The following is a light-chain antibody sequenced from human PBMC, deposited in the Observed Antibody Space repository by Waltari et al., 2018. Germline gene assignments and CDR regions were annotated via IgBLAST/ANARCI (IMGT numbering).Light chain of an antibody. Sequence: DIQMTQSPSSLSASVGDRVTITCRPSQSIDKFLNWYQKKPGKAPDLSIYAASTLQTGVPSRFSGSGSGTDFTLTITSLHPEDFATYYCQPTYTSLAWTFGQGTKVEIK. V-gene: IGKV1-39*01. CDR1: QSIDKF. J-gene: IGKJ1*01. CDR3: QPTYTSLAWT. CDR2: AAS.